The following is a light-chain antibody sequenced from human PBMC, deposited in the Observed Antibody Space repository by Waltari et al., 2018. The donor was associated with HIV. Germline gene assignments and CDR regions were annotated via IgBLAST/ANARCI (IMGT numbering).Light chain of an antibody. Sequence: QSALTQPPSASGSPGQSVTIPCTGTSSDVRAYNYVSLYQQHPGKAPNLIIYQVTKRPSGVPVRFSGSKSGNTASLTVSGLQAEDEADYYCSSYVGSNTFYVFGTGTKVTVL. V-gene: IGLV2-8*01. CDR2: QVT. CDR3: SSYVGSNTFYV. J-gene: IGLJ1*01. CDR1: SSDVRAYNY.